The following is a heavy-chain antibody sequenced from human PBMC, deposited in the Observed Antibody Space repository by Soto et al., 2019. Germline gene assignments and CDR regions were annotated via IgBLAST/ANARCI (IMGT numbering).Heavy chain of an antibody. D-gene: IGHD2-2*01. V-gene: IGHV1-69*13. CDR3: AREEDIVLVPAAPSRYGMDV. CDR2: IIPIFGTA. CDR1: GGTFSSYA. Sequence: SVKVSCKASGGTFSSYAISWVRQAPGQGLEWMGGIIPIFGTANYAQKFQGRVTITADESTSTAYMELSSLRSEDTAVYYCAREEDIVLVPAAPSRYGMDVWGQGTTVTVSS. J-gene: IGHJ6*02.